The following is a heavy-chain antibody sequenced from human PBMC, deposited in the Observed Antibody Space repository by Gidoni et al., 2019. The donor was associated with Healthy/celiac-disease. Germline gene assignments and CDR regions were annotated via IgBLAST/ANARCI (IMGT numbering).Heavy chain of an antibody. CDR2: IDWDDDK. CDR1: GFSLSTSGMC. J-gene: IGHJ3*02. V-gene: IGHV2-70*01. D-gene: IGHD6-19*01. Sequence: QVTLRESGPALVKPTQTLTLTCTFSGFSLSTSGMCVSWIRQPPGKALEWLALIDWDDDKYYSTSLKTRLTISKDTSKNQVVLTMTNMDPVDTATYYCARIRSSGWYPDAFDIWGQGTMVTVSS. CDR3: ARIRSSGWYPDAFDI.